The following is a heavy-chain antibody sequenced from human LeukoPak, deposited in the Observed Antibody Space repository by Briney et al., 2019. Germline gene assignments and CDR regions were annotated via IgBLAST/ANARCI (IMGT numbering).Heavy chain of an antibody. V-gene: IGHV3-23*01. J-gene: IGHJ4*02. D-gene: IGHD2-15*01. Sequence: GGSLRLSCVASGFIFSSFALDWVRQAPGRGLEWISVVSRTGSNKYYADSVKGRFTVSRDNSKHTVYLQMNSLRVDDSAVYYCAKRKNSLGYSSLDQWGQGTLVTVSS. CDR2: VSRTGSNK. CDR3: AKRKNSLGYSSLDQ. CDR1: GFIFSSFA.